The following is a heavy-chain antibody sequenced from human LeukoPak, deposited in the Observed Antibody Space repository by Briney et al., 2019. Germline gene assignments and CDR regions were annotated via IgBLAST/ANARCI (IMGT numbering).Heavy chain of an antibody. CDR2: ISGSGGST. CDR3: AKDFAPPRTYYDILTGYSLSGY. V-gene: IGHV3-23*01. CDR1: GFTFSSYA. J-gene: IGHJ4*02. Sequence: GGSLRLSCAASGFTFSSYAMSWVRQAPGKGLEWVSAISGSGGSTYYADSVKGRFTISRDNSKNTLYLQMNSLRAEDTAVYHCAKDFAPPRTYYDILTGYSLSGYWGQGTLVTVSS. D-gene: IGHD3-9*01.